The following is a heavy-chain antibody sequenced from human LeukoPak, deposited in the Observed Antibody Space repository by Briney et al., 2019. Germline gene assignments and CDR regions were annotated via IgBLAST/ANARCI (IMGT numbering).Heavy chain of an antibody. V-gene: IGHV4-4*07. Sequence: PSETLSLTCSVSGGSISNYYWSWIRQPAGKGLEWIGRFYNSGSTNYNPSLKSRVTMSVDTSKNQFSLKLSSVTATDTAVYYCARGVPRFGGTQNWFDPWGQGTLVTVSS. D-gene: IGHD3-10*01. CDR3: ARGVPRFGGTQNWFDP. CDR2: FYNSGST. J-gene: IGHJ5*02. CDR1: GGSISNYY.